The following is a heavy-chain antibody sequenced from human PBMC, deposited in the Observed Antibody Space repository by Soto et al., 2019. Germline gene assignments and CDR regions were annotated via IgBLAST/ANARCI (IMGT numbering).Heavy chain of an antibody. CDR3: ARDPGYSYGYN. CDR2: INAGNGNT. Sequence: QVQLVQSGAEVKKPGASVKVCCKASGYTFNSYAMNWVRQAPGQRLEWMGWINAGNGNTKYSQKFQGRVTITRDTSASTAYMELSSLRSEDTAVYYCARDPGYSYGYNWGQGTLVTVSS. J-gene: IGHJ4*02. D-gene: IGHD5-18*01. V-gene: IGHV1-3*01. CDR1: GYTFNSYA.